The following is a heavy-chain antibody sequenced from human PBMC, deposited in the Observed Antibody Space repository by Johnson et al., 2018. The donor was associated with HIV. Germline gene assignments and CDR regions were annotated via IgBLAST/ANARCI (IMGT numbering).Heavy chain of an antibody. Sequence: VQLVESGGGLVQPGGSLRLSCAASGFTVSSNYMSWVRQAPGKGLEWVSVIYGGGGTYYEDSVKGRFTISRDNSKNTLYLQMNSLRPQDTAVYYCARTRQGAFDIWGQGTMVTVSS. CDR2: IYGGGGT. V-gene: IGHV3-66*02. CDR3: ARTRQGAFDI. J-gene: IGHJ3*02. CDR1: GFTVSSNY.